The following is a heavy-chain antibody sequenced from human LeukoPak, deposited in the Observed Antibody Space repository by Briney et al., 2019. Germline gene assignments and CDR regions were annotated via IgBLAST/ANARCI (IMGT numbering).Heavy chain of an antibody. J-gene: IGHJ3*02. Sequence: PGGSLRLSCATSGFTFDDYGMSWVRQAPGKGLEWVSGVNWNGGSTAYADAVKGRFTISRDNAKNSLYLQMNSLRAEDTAVYYCSSSVIQDIVVVPAAFDIWGQGTMVTVSS. CDR2: VNWNGGST. V-gene: IGHV3-20*04. D-gene: IGHD2-2*01. CDR3: SSSVIQDIVVVPAAFDI. CDR1: GFTFDDYG.